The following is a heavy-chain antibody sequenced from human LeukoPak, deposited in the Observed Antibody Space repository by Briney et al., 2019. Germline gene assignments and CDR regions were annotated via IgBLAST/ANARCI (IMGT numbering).Heavy chain of an antibody. CDR2: INHSGST. D-gene: IGHD3-9*01. CDR3: ASDILTGRDAFDI. Sequence: SETLSLTCAVYGGSFSGYYWSWIRQPPGKGLEWIGEINHSGSTNYNPSLKSRVTISVDTSKNQFSLKLSSVTAADTAVYYCASDILTGRDAFDIWGQGTMVTVSS. CDR1: GGSFSGYY. J-gene: IGHJ3*02. V-gene: IGHV4-34*01.